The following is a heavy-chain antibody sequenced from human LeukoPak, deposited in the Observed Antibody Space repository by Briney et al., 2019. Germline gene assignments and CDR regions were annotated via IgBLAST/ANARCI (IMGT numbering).Heavy chain of an antibody. CDR1: GYTFTGYY. CDR3: ARDGGEYCSSTSCYEFDY. Sequence: ASVKVSCKASGYTFTGYYMHWVRQAPGQGLEWMGWINPNSGGTNYAQKFQGRVTMTRDTSISTAYMELSRLRSDDTAVYYCARDGGEYCSSTSCYEFDYWGQGTLATVSS. V-gene: IGHV1-2*02. J-gene: IGHJ4*02. CDR2: INPNSGGT. D-gene: IGHD2-2*01.